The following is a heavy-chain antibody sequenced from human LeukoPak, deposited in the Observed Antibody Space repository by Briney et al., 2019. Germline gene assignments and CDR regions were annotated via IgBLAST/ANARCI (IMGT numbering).Heavy chain of an antibody. Sequence: SETLSLTCTVSGGSISSYYWSWIRQPPGKGLEWIGYIYYSGSTNYNPSLKSRVTISVNTSKNQFSLKLSSVTAADTAVYYCARTPFYYDSSGYYRHFTFDYWGQGTLVTVSS. D-gene: IGHD3-22*01. CDR2: IYYSGST. CDR3: ARTPFYYDSSGYYRHFTFDY. V-gene: IGHV4-59*01. J-gene: IGHJ4*02. CDR1: GGSISSYY.